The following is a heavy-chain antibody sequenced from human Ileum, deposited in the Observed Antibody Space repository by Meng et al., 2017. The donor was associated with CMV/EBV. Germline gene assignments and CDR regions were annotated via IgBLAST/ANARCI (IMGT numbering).Heavy chain of an antibody. D-gene: IGHD4-17*01. CDR2: INAGGST. Sequence: PSCPFSGGPIRSYYWHLARRPTGKGLEWIGRINAGGSTNDNPSLKSRVTMSVDTSKNQFSLKVTSVTAADTAVYYCAREENTVNQFEYWGQGTLVTVSS. V-gene: IGHV4-4*07. CDR1: GGPIRSYY. CDR3: AREENTVNQFEY. J-gene: IGHJ4*02.